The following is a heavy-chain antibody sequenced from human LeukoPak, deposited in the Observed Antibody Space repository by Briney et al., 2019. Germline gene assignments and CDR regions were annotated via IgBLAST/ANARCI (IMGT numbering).Heavy chain of an antibody. CDR1: GFTFSSYG. CDR2: ISYDGSNK. D-gene: IGHD6-6*01. V-gene: IGHV3-30*18. J-gene: IGHJ6*03. Sequence: PGGSLRLSCAASGFTFSSYGMHWVRQAPGKGLEWVAVISYDGSNKYYADSVKGRFTISRDNSKNTLYLQMNSLRAEDTAVYYCAKQVLGSSSGRHYYMDVWGKGTTVTVSS. CDR3: AKQVLGSSSGRHYYMDV.